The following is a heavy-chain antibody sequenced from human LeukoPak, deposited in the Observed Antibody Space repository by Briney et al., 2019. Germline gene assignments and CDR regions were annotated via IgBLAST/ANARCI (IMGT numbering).Heavy chain of an antibody. CDR2: INHSGSA. J-gene: IGHJ5*02. V-gene: IGHV4-34*01. CDR1: GGSFSGYY. Sequence: SETLSLTCAVYGGSFSGYYWSWIRQPPGKGLEWIGEINHSGSANYNPSLKSRVTISVDTSKNQFSLKLSSVTAADTAVYYCARSGCSSTSCHPGWFDPWGQGTLVTVSS. D-gene: IGHD2-2*01. CDR3: ARSGCSSTSCHPGWFDP.